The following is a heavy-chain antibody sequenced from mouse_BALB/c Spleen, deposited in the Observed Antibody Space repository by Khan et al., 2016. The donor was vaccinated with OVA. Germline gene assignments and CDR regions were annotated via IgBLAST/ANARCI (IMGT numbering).Heavy chain of an antibody. D-gene: IGHD1-1*01. CDR1: GYSITSAYA. CDR2: ISYSGHT. J-gene: IGHJ2*01. V-gene: IGHV3-2*02. Sequence: EVELVESGPGLVKPSQSLSLTCTVTGYSITSAYAWNWIRQFPGNKLGWMGYISYSGHTNYNPSLKSRISITRDTSTNQSYLQLNSVTTEDTATYYCARSVTITTVVATDCDYWGQGTTLTVSS. CDR3: ARSVTITTVVATDCDY.